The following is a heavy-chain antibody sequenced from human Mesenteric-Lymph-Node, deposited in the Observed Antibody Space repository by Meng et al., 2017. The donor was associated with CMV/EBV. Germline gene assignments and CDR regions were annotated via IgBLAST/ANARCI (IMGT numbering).Heavy chain of an antibody. CDR3: ARDIAAAPFDY. CDR2: IKQDGSEK. D-gene: IGHD6-13*01. Sequence: SCAASGFTFSSYWMSWVRQAPGKGLEWVANIKQDGSEKYYVDSVKGRFTISRDNAKNSLYLQMNSLRAEDTAVYYCARDIAAAPFDYWGQGTLVTVSS. CDR1: GFTFSSYW. J-gene: IGHJ4*02. V-gene: IGHV3-7*01.